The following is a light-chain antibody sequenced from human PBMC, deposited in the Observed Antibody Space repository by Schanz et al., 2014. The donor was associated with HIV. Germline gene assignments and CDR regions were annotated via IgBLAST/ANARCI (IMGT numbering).Light chain of an antibody. J-gene: IGLJ3*02. CDR1: SKDVGSYKN. Sequence: SALTQPPSASGSPGQSVIISCTGTSKDVGSYKNPPWYQQHPGKAPRLIIYEVSKRPSGVPDRFSGSKSGNTASLTVSGLQVEDEADYYCSSFAGNNNLVFGGGTKLTVL. V-gene: IGLV2-8*01. CDR3: SSFAGNNNLV. CDR2: EVS.